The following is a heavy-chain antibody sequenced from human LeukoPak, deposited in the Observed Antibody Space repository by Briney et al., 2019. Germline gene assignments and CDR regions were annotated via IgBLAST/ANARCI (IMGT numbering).Heavy chain of an antibody. CDR3: ARDYLDWYFDL. CDR1: GFTFSSYG. Sequence: GRSLRLSCAASGFTFSSYGMHWVRQAPGKGLAWVAVIWYDGSNKYYADSVKGRFTISRDNSKNTLYLQMNSLRAEDTAVYYCARDYLDWYFDLWARGTLVTVSS. V-gene: IGHV3-33*01. J-gene: IGHJ2*01. CDR2: IWYDGSNK.